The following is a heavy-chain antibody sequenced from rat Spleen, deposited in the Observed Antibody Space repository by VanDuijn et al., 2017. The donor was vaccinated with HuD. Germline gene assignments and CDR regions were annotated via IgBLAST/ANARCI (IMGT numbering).Heavy chain of an antibody. CDR1: GYTFTSYD. CDR3: TRWNWDY. CDR2: IKTGSGGT. D-gene: IGHD5-1*01. J-gene: IGHJ2*01. V-gene: IGHV1-57*01. Sequence: QVQLQQSGAELAKPGSSVKISCKASGYTFTSYDISWIKQTTGQGLEYIGYIKTGSGGTYYNEKFKGKATLTVDKPSSTAFMQLSSLTPEDTAVYYCTRWNWDYWGQGVMVTVSS.